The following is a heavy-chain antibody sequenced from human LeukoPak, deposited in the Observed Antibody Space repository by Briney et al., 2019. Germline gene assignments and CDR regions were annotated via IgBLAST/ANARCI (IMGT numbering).Heavy chain of an antibody. J-gene: IGHJ4*02. V-gene: IGHV4-59*01. Sequence: SETLSLTCTVSGGSISSYYWTWVRQSPGKGLQWIGNVYFNGDTNYNPSLNSRVTISVDTSKNQFSLKLSSVTAADTAVYYCARGVEYSSSSGLGYWGQGTLVTVSS. CDR1: GGSISSYY. CDR3: ARGVEYSSSSGLGY. D-gene: IGHD6-6*01. CDR2: VYFNGDT.